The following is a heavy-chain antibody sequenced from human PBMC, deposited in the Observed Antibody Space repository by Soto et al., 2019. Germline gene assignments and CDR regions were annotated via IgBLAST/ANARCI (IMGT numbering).Heavy chain of an antibody. CDR1: GGSVRAPDW. V-gene: IGHV4-4*02. D-gene: IGHD1-1*01. J-gene: IGHJ5*01. Sequence: QVHLQESGPGLVAPSGTLSLTCTLSGGSVRAPDWWNWVRQSPDKGLDCIAEVHISGHSNYNPSLRSRVSVSIDSSKNQFYLNLNSVTAADTAIYYCARVRQGCSANNCYFDPWGQGTQVTISS. CDR2: VHISGHS. CDR3: ARVRQGCSANNCYFDP.